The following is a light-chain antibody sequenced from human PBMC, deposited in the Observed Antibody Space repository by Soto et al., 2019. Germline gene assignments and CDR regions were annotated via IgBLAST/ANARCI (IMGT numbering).Light chain of an antibody. CDR2: GAS. J-gene: IGKJ1*01. Sequence: EFVLTQSPGTLSLSPGERATLYCRASQSVSSRYLAWYQQKLGQAPRLLIYGASSRATGIPDRFSGSGSGTDFTLTISRLEPEDLAVYYCQQYGSSATWTFGQGTKLDIK. V-gene: IGKV3-20*01. CDR3: QQYGSSATWT. CDR1: QSVSSRY.